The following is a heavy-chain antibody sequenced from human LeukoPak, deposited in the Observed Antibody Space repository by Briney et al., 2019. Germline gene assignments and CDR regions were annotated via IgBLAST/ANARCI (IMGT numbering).Heavy chain of an antibody. J-gene: IGHJ4*02. CDR2: IPYLGSNK. V-gene: IGHV3-30*02. Sequence: PGGSLRLSCAASGFTFSSYGMHWVRQAPGKGLEWVAFIPYLGSNKYYADSVKGRFTISRDNFVDTLYLQMNSLRPEDTAVYYCAKALIRIVGASNYWGQGTLVTVSS. CDR1: GFTFSSYG. CDR3: AKALIRIVGASNY. D-gene: IGHD1-26*01.